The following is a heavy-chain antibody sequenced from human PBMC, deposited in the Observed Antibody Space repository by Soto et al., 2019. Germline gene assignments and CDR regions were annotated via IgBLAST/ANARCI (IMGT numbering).Heavy chain of an antibody. CDR3: ARGGGVATDRQPSHDY. D-gene: IGHD5-12*01. V-gene: IGHV1-2*02. J-gene: IGHJ4*02. Sequence: QVQLVQSGAEVKKPGASVKVSCKASGYTLTDYYIHWVRQAPGQGLEWMGWINPNSGGTNYAQNFEGRVTMTRDTSISTAYMELSRLRSDDTAVYYCARGGGVATDRQPSHDYWGQGTLVTVSS. CDR1: GYTLTDYY. CDR2: INPNSGGT.